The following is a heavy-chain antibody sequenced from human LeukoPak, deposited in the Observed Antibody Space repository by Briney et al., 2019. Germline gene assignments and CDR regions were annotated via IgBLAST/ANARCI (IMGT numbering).Heavy chain of an antibody. CDR3: AREADNWNYVRRGPPFDY. Sequence: ASVKVSCKASGYTFIGYYTHWVRQAPGQGLEWMGWINPNSGNTNYAQRFQGGVTMTRDTSISTAYMELSRLRSADTAVYYCAREADNWNYVRRGPPFDYWGQGTLVTVSS. CDR2: INPNSGNT. CDR1: GYTFIGYY. J-gene: IGHJ4*02. D-gene: IGHD1-7*01. V-gene: IGHV1-2*02.